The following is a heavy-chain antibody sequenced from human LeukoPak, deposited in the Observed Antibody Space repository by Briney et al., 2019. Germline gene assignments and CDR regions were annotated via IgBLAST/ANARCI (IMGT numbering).Heavy chain of an antibody. D-gene: IGHD3-22*01. CDR1: GFTFSSYS. CDR3: ARDRADSSGFDY. CDR2: ISSSSSYI. Sequence: PGGSLRLSCAASGFTFSSYSMNWVRQAPGKGLEWVSSISSSSSYIYYADSVKGRFTISRDNAKNSLYLQMNSLRAEDTAVYYCARDRADSSGFDYWGQGTLVTVSS. J-gene: IGHJ4*02. V-gene: IGHV3-21*01.